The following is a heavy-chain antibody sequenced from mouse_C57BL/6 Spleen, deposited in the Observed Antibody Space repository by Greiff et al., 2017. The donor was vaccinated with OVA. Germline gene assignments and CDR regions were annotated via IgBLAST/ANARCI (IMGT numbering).Heavy chain of an antibody. CDR2: IRSKSNNYAT. Sequence: VQGVESGGGLVQPKGSLKLSCAASGFSFNTYAMNWVRPAPGKGLEWVARIRSKSNNYATYYADSVKDRFTISRDDSESMLYLQMNNLKTEDTAMYYCVRQDYGSRAPYYAMDYWGQGTSVTVSS. CDR3: VRQDYGSRAPYYAMDY. J-gene: IGHJ4*01. V-gene: IGHV10-1*01. CDR1: GFSFNTYA. D-gene: IGHD1-1*01.